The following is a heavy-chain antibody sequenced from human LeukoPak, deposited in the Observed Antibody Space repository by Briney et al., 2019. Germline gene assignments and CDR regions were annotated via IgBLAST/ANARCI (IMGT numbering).Heavy chain of an antibody. CDR2: ISYDGSNK. CDR3: ARGLVDILTGYYYYYGMDV. Sequence: AGRSLRLSCAASGFTFSSYDMHWVRQAPGKGLEWVAVISYDGSNKYYADSVKGRFTISRDNSKNTLYLQMNSLGAEDTAVYYCARGLVDILTGYYYYYGMDVWGQGTTVTVSS. V-gene: IGHV3-30*04. D-gene: IGHD3-9*01. CDR1: GFTFSSYD. J-gene: IGHJ6*02.